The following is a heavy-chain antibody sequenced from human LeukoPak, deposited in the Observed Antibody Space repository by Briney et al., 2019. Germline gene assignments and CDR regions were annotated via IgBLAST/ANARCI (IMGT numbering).Heavy chain of an antibody. V-gene: IGHV1-2*04. Sequence: GASVKVSCKASGYTFTGYYMHWVRQAPGQGLEWMGWINPNSGGTNYAQKFQGWVTMTRDTSISTAYMELSRLRSDDTAVYYCAREGRLLENYYYYYMDVWGKGTTVTVSS. J-gene: IGHJ6*03. D-gene: IGHD3-22*01. CDR1: GYTFTGYY. CDR3: AREGRLLENYYYYYMDV. CDR2: INPNSGGT.